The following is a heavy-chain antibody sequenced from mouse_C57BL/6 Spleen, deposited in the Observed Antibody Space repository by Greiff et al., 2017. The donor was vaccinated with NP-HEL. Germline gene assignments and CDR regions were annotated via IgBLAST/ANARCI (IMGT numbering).Heavy chain of an antibody. CDR3: ARGDYDWYFDV. CDR2: ISSGSSTI. CDR1: GFTFSDSG. D-gene: IGHD1-1*01. Sequence: EVHLVESGGGLVKPGGSLKLSCAASGFTFSDSGMHWVRQAPEKGLAWVAYISSGSSTIYYADTVKGRFTISRDNAKNTLFLQMTSLRSEDTSMYYCARGDYDWYFDVWGTGTTVTVSS. V-gene: IGHV5-17*01. J-gene: IGHJ1*03.